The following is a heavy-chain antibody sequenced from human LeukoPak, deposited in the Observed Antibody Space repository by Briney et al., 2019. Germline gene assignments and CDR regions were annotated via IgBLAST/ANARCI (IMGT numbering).Heavy chain of an antibody. V-gene: IGHV4-39*01. Sequence: SETLSLTCTVSGGSISSSSYYWGWIRQPPGKGLEWIGSIYYSGSTYYNPSLKSRVTISVDTSKNQFSLKLSSVTAADTTMYYCASHSKAPRSGPSFDYWGQGTLVTVSS. CDR1: GGSISSSSYY. D-gene: IGHD2-15*01. CDR3: ASHSKAPRSGPSFDY. CDR2: IYYSGST. J-gene: IGHJ4*02.